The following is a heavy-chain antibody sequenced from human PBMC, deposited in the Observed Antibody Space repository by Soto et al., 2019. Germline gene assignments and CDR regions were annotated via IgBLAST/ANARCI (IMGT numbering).Heavy chain of an antibody. CDR1: GGSFSSSSYY. Sequence: QLQLQESGPGPVKPSETLSLTCTVSGGSFSSSSYYWGWIRQPPGKGLEWIGTIYYSGSTYYNPSLKSRVTISVDTSKNQFSLKLSSVTAADTAVYYCARPPLGGAWGQGTLVTVSS. CDR3: ARPPLGGA. CDR2: IYYSGST. J-gene: IGHJ5*02. V-gene: IGHV4-39*01. D-gene: IGHD3-16*01.